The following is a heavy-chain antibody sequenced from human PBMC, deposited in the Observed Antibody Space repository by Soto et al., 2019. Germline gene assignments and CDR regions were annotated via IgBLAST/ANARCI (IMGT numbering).Heavy chain of an antibody. CDR3: ARGPGGPDGPGDY. CDR2: INAGNGNT. D-gene: IGHD2-15*01. J-gene: IGHJ4*02. V-gene: IGHV1-3*01. CDR1: GYTFTSYA. Sequence: QVQLVQSGAEVKKPGASVKVSCKASGYTFTSYAMHWVRQAPGQRLEWMGWINAGNGNTKYSQKFQGRGTITRDTSACTAHMALSSLRSEDTAVYYCARGPGGPDGPGDYWGQGTLVTVSS.